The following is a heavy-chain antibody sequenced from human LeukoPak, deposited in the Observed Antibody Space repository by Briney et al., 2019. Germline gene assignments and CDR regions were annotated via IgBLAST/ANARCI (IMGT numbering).Heavy chain of an antibody. Sequence: GGSLRLSCAASGFTFNYYAMSWVRQSPGRGLEWVSALSGSGGSTYYADSVKGRFTISRDNSKNTLYLQMNSLRAEDTAVYYCARSTAGNIDYWGQGTLVTVSS. D-gene: IGHD2/OR15-2a*01. CDR3: ARSTAGNIDY. CDR2: LSGSGGST. CDR1: GFTFNYYA. V-gene: IGHV3-23*01. J-gene: IGHJ4*02.